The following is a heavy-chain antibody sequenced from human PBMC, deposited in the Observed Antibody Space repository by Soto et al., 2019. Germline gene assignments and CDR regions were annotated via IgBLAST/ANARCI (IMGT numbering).Heavy chain of an antibody. CDR1: GFSLSNAGLG. D-gene: IGHD6-13*01. CDR3: ASTYSSSWYWFDP. J-gene: IGHJ5*02. CDR2: IFSNDEK. V-gene: IGHV2-26*04. Sequence: SGPTLVNPTETLTLTCTVSGFSLSNAGLGVSWIRQPPGKALEWLAHIFSNDEKSYSTSLKSRLTISKDTSKSQVVLTMTNMDPVDTATYYCASTYSSSWYWFDPWGQGTLVTVSS.